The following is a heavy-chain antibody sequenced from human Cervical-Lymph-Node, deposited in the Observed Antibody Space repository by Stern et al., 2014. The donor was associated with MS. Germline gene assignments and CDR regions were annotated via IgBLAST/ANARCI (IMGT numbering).Heavy chain of an antibody. CDR2: FIPILGSS. J-gene: IGHJ4*02. Sequence: QVQLVQSGAEVKKPWSSVKVSCKASGGTFNSYAINWVRQAPGQGLEWMGQFIPILGSSKYAQKFQGRVTITADESTTTAYVELNSLRSEDTAIYYCARGSHQLYYAFEYWGQGTLVTVSS. CDR3: ARGSHQLYYAFEY. D-gene: IGHD2-8*01. V-gene: IGHV1-69*01. CDR1: GGTFNSYA.